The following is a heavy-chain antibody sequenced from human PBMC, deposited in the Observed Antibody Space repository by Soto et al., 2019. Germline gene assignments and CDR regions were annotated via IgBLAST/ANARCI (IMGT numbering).Heavy chain of an antibody. V-gene: IGHV3-9*01. CDR2: ISWNSGSI. CDR3: AKDLKPDEFGYYMDV. Sequence: GGSLRLSCAASGFTFDDYAMHWVRQAPGKGLEWVSGISWNSGSIGYADSVKGRFTISRDNAKNSLYLQMNSLRAEDTALYYCAKDLKPDEFGYYMDVWGKGTTVTVSS. J-gene: IGHJ6*03. D-gene: IGHD3-16*01. CDR1: GFTFDDYA.